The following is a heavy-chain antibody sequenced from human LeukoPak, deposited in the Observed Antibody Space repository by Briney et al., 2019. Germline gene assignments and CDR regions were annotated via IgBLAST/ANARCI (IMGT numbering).Heavy chain of an antibody. CDR3: ARDNEAVRDYYYMDV. V-gene: IGHV3-53*01. J-gene: IGHJ6*03. CDR1: GFTDSSNY. CDR2: IYSGGST. Sequence: GSLRLSCAASGFTDSSNYMSWVRQAPGKGLEWVSVIYSGGSTYYADSVKGRFTISRDNSKNTLYLQMNSLRAEDTAVYYCARDNEAVRDYYYMDVWGKGTTVTVSS. D-gene: IGHD1-1*01.